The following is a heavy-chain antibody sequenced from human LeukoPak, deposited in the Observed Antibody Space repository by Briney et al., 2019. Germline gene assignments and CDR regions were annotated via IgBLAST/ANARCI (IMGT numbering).Heavy chain of an antibody. J-gene: IGHJ6*02. CDR3: ARARVGSLYYYYGMDV. Sequence: GGSLRLSCAASGFTFSSYWMSWVRQGPGKGLEWVSLIYSGSRTYYADSVKGRFIISRDNSKNTLYLQMNSLRAEDTAVYYCARARVGSLYYYYGMDVWGQGTTVTVSS. V-gene: IGHV3-53*01. CDR2: IYSGSRT. CDR1: GFTFSSYW. D-gene: IGHD2-15*01.